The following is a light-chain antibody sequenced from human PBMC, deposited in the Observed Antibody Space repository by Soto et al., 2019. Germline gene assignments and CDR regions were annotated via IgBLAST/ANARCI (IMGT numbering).Light chain of an antibody. J-gene: IGKJ1*01. Sequence: EIVRTQSPATLSVSPGERATLSCRASQSVGSNLAWYQQKPGQAPRLLIYGASNRATGIPDRFSGSGSGTDFTLTIRRLEPEDFAVYYCQPYGSSGTFGQGTQLDIK. CDR2: GAS. CDR1: QSVGSN. CDR3: QPYGSSGT. V-gene: IGKV3-20*01.